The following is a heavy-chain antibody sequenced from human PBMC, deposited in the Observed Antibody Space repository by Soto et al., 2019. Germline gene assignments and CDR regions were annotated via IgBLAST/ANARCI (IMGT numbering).Heavy chain of an antibody. CDR1: GFTLSGRS. V-gene: IGHV3-74*01. CDR2: IDNAGTDS. Sequence: EVQLVESGGGLVQPGGSLRLSCAASGFTLSGRSMHWVRQAPGKGLVWVSGIDNAGTDSTYADSVKGRFTSSRDNAKNMLYLQMNSLRVENTGVYYCARGWFGPDVWGKGTTVTVSS. J-gene: IGHJ6*04. D-gene: IGHD3-10*01. CDR3: ARGWFGPDV.